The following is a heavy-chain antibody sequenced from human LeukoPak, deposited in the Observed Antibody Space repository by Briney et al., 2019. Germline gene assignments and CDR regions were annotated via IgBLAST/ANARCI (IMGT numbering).Heavy chain of an antibody. CDR3: ARQIAVAGKAGFDY. J-gene: IGHJ4*02. CDR2: ISAYNGNT. D-gene: IGHD6-19*01. CDR1: GYTFTSYG. Sequence: ASVKVSCTASGYTFTSYGISWVRQAPGQGLEWMGWISAYNGNTNYAQKLQGRVTITTDTSTSTAYMELRSLRSDDTAVYYCARQIAVAGKAGFDYWGQGTPVTVSS. V-gene: IGHV1-18*01.